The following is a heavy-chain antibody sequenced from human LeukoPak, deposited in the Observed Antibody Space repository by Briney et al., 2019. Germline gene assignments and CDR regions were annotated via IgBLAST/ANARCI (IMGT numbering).Heavy chain of an antibody. J-gene: IGHJ4*02. D-gene: IGHD3-9*01. CDR3: AAAGYREFDY. Sequence: SVKVSCKASGGIFSNYAISWVRQAPGQGLEWMGGIIPIFGTANYAQKFQGRVTITADESTSTAYMELSSLRSEDTAVYYCAAAGYREFDYWGQGTLVTVSS. V-gene: IGHV1-69*13. CDR2: IIPIFGTA. CDR1: GGIFSNYA.